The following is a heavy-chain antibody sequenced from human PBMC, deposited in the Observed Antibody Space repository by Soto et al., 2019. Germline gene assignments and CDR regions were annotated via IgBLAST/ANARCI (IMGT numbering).Heavy chain of an antibody. CDR1: GGTFSSYA. J-gene: IGHJ3*02. CDR2: IIPIFGTA. CDR3: AREYYYDSSGYASDAFDT. D-gene: IGHD3-22*01. Sequence: SVKVSCKASGGTFSSYAISWVRQAPGQGLEWMGGIIPIFGTANYAQKFQGRVTITADKSTSTAYMELSSLRSEDTAVYYCAREYYYDSSGYASDAFDTWGQGTMVTVSS. V-gene: IGHV1-69*06.